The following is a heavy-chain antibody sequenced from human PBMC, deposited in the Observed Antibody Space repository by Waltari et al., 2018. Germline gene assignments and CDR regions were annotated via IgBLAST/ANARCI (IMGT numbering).Heavy chain of an antibody. J-gene: IGHJ4*02. D-gene: IGHD2-15*01. CDR3: TREPWGSGGTL. CDR2: ISGSGGST. CDR1: GFTFSSYA. Sequence: EVQLVESGGGLVQPGGSLRLSCAASGFTFSSYAMSWVRQAPGKGLEWVSAISGSGGSTYYADSVKGRFTISRDNADNSLFLQMNSLRVEDTAVYYCTREPWGSGGTLWGQGTLVTVSS. V-gene: IGHV3-23*04.